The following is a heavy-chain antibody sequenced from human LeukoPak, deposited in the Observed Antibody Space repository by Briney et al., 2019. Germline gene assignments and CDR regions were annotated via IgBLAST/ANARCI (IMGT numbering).Heavy chain of an antibody. V-gene: IGHV4-39*01. CDR2: IYHSGST. CDR1: GGSISSSSYY. Sequence: SETLTLTCTVSGGSISSSSYYWGWIRQPPGKGLEWIGSIYHSGSTYYNPSLKSRVTISVDTSKNQFSLKLSSVTAADTAVYYCATTYSGSYYADYWGQGTLVTVSS. D-gene: IGHD1-26*01. J-gene: IGHJ4*02. CDR3: ATTYSGSYYADY.